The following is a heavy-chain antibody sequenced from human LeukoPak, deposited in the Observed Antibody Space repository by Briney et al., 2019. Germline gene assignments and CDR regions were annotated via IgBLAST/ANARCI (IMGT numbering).Heavy chain of an antibody. J-gene: IGHJ4*01. D-gene: IGHD5-12*01. CDR2: ISYDGSNK. CDR1: GFTFSSYT. V-gene: IGHV3-30-3*01. CDR3: ARAMRSGYDY. Sequence: GGSLRLSCAASGFTFSSYTMHWVRQAPGKGLEWVAVISYDGSNKYYADSVKGRFTISRDNSKNTLYLQMNSLRAEDTAVYYCARAMRSGYDYWGHGTLVTVSS.